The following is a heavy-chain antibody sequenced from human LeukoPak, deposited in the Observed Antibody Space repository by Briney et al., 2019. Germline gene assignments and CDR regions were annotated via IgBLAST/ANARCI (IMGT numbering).Heavy chain of an antibody. CDR1: GGSFSGYY. CDR2: INHSGST. CDR3: ARGTLFGDCPGY. D-gene: IGHD3-3*01. J-gene: IGHJ4*02. V-gene: IGHV4-34*01. Sequence: SETLSLTCAVYGGSFSGYYWSWIRQPPGKGLEWIGEINHSGSTNYNPSLKSRVTISVDTSKNQFSLKLSSVTAADTAVYYCARGTLFGDCPGYWGQGTLVTVSS.